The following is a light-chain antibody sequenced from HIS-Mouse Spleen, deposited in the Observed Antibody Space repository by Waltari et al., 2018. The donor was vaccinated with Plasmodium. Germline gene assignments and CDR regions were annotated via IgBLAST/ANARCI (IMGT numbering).Light chain of an antibody. Sequence: EIVMTQSPVTLSVSPGERATLSCRASHSVSSNLAWYQQTPGQAPRLLIYGASTRATGIPARFSGSGSGTEFTLTISSLQSEDFAVYYCQQYNNWSFTFGPGTKVDIK. CDR2: GAS. V-gene: IGKV3-15*01. J-gene: IGKJ3*01. CDR1: HSVSSN. CDR3: QQYNNWSFT.